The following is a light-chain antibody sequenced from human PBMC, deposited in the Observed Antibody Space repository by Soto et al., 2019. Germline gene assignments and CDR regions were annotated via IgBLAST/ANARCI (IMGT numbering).Light chain of an antibody. CDR2: GAS. V-gene: IGKV3-20*01. CDR3: QHYGRSPPWT. Sequence: DIVLTQSPGTLSLSPGERATLSCRASQSVSSSYLVWYQQKPGPAPRLLIYGASSRATGIPDRFSGSGSGADFTLTISRLEPEDFAVYYCQHYGRSPPWTFGQGTKVEIK. CDR1: QSVSSSY. J-gene: IGKJ1*01.